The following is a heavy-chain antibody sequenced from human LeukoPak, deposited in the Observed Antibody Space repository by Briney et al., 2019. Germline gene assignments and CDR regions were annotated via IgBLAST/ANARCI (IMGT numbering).Heavy chain of an antibody. J-gene: IGHJ4*02. V-gene: IGHV4-39*07. CDR1: GGSISSTSYY. CDR2: IYYSGTT. D-gene: IGHD5-18*01. Sequence: PPETLSLTCTVSGGSISSTSYYWGWIRQPPGKGLEWIASIYYSGTTYYNPSLKSRVTISVDTSRNQFSLNLSSVTAADTAVYYCDSGTPQLWSSFWGQGTLVTVSS. CDR3: DSGTPQLWSSF.